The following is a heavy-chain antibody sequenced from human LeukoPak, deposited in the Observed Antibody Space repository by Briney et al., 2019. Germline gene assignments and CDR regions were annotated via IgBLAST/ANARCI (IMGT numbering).Heavy chain of an antibody. J-gene: IGHJ3*01. Sequence: SETLSLTCSVSDDSFSTHYWTWIRHPPGKGLEWIGYISFIGSTNYNPPLKSRVTITVDTSKKQFSLKMTSVTAAVTAVYYCARDPTTVTKGFDVWGQGTMVTVSS. CDR2: ISFIGST. V-gene: IGHV4-59*11. D-gene: IGHD4-17*01. CDR1: DDSFSTHY. CDR3: ARDPTTVTKGFDV.